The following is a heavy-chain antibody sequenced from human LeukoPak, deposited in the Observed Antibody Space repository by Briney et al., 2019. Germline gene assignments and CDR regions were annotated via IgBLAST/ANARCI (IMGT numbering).Heavy chain of an antibody. V-gene: IGHV3-74*01. J-gene: IGHJ6*02. CDR2: VDPDGTPT. CDR1: GFTLSNYW. CDR3: TRVQAGRSGLMDV. D-gene: IGHD2-8*02. Sequence: GGSLRLSCAASGFTLSNYWMHWVRQAPGEGLVWVSRVDPDGTPTNYADSVTGRFTTSRDNAKSTLYLQMNSLRAEDTALYYCTRVQAGRSGLMDVWGRGTTVTVSS.